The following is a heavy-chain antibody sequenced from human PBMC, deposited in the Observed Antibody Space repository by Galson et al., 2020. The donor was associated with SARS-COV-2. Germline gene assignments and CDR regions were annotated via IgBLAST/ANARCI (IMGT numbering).Heavy chain of an antibody. CDR1: GFTFSSYE. CDR3: ARDLARYYYDSSGSY. J-gene: IGHJ4*02. Sequence: GGSLRLSCAASGFTFSSYEMNWVRQAPGKGLEWVSYISSSGSTIYYADSVKGRFTISRDNAKNSLYLQMNSLRAEDTAVYYCARDLARYYYDSSGSYWGQGTLVTVSS. CDR2: ISSSGSTI. D-gene: IGHD3-22*01. V-gene: IGHV3-48*03.